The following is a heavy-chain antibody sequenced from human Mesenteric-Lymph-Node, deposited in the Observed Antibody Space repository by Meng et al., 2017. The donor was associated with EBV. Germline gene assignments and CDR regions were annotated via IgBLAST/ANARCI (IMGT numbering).Heavy chain of an antibody. CDR2: IYDSGIT. J-gene: IGHJ4*02. CDR3: ARDRGWELLDY. V-gene: IGHV4-61*01. CDR1: GVSVSGDSFY. D-gene: IGHD1-26*01. Sequence: QVQLQESGPGLVKPSETLSLTCTGQGVSVSGDSFYWSWIRQPPGKGLEWIGFIYDSGITHYSPSLKSRVTISVDTSKNQFSLELRSMTPADTAVYYCARDRGWELLDYWGQGTLVTVSS.